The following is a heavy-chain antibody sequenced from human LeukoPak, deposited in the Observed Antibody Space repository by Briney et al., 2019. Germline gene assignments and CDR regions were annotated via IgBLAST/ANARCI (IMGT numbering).Heavy chain of an antibody. Sequence: SETLSLTCTVSGGSISSYYWSWIRQPPGKGLEWIGYIYYSGSTYYNPSLKSRVTISVDTSKNQFSLKLSSVTAADTAVYYCARGTRYCSSTSCSDYFDYWGQGTLVTVSS. CDR3: ARGTRYCSSTSCSDYFDY. D-gene: IGHD2-2*01. CDR2: IYYSGST. J-gene: IGHJ4*02. V-gene: IGHV4-59*06. CDR1: GGSISSYY.